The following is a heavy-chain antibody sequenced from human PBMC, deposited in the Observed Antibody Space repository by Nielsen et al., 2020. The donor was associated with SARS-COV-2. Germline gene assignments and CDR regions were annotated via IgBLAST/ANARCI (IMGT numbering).Heavy chain of an antibody. CDR1: GFTFSSYW. Sequence: GGSLRLSCAASGFTFSSYWMSWVRQAPGKGLEWVANIKQDGSNKYYADSVKGRFTISRDNSKNTLYLQMNSLRAEDTAVYYCAKDQGSSSWFDYWGQGTLVTVSS. CDR3: AKDQGSSSWFDY. V-gene: IGHV3-7*01. CDR2: IKQDGSNK. J-gene: IGHJ4*02. D-gene: IGHD6-13*01.